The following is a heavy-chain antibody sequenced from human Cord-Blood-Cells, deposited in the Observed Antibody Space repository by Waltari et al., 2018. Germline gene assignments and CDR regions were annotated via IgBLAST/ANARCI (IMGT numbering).Heavy chain of an antibody. Sequence: QVQLVQSGAEVKKPGASVKVSCKASGYNFTGYSMHWGRQAPGQGLEWMGRINPNSGGTNYAQKFQGRVTMTRDTSISTAYMELSRLRSDDTAVYYCAFTVAGRDWFDPWGQGTLVTVSS. CDR3: AFTVAGRDWFDP. CDR2: INPNSGGT. J-gene: IGHJ5*02. D-gene: IGHD6-19*01. V-gene: IGHV1-2*06. CDR1: GYNFTGYS.